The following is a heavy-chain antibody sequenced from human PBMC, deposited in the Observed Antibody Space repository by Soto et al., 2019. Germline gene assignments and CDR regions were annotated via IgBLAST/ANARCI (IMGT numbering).Heavy chain of an antibody. V-gene: IGHV1-69*12. CDR2: IIPIFGTA. CDR1: GGTFSSYA. J-gene: IGHJ3*02. CDR3: ARDKHPLMAFDI. Sequence: QVPLVQSGAEVKKPGSSVKVSRKASGGTFSSYAISWVRQAPGQGLEWMGGIIPIFGTANYAQKFQGRVTITADESTSTAYRELSSLRSEDTAVYYCARDKHPLMAFDIWGQGTMVTVSS.